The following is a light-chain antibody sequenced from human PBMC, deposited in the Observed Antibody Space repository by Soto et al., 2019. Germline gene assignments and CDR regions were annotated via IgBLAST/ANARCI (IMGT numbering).Light chain of an antibody. Sequence: DLVMTQSPLSLPVTPGEPASISCRASQSLLHSNGYNYLDWYLQKPGQSPQLLIYLGSNRAYGVTDRFSGSGSGTDFTLKISRVEAEDVGVYYCMQALQTPWTFGQGTKVELQ. J-gene: IGKJ1*01. CDR2: LGS. V-gene: IGKV2-28*01. CDR1: QSLLHSNGYNY. CDR3: MQALQTPWT.